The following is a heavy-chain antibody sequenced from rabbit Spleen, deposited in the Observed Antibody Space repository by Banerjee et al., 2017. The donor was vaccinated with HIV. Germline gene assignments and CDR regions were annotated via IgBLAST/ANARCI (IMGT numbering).Heavy chain of an antibody. J-gene: IGHJ6*01. CDR1: GFSFSSSYW. Sequence: QEQLEESGGDLVKPEGSLTLTCTASGFSFSSSYWICWVRQAPGKGLEWIACTAGGRSAFTYYASWAKGRFTCSKASSTTVTLQMTSLTAADTATYFCARVVGGGSVPFGYGMDLWGQGTLVTVS. CDR2: TAGGRSAFT. V-gene: IGHV1S45*01. D-gene: IGHD4-2*01. CDR3: ARVVGGGSVPFGYGMDL.